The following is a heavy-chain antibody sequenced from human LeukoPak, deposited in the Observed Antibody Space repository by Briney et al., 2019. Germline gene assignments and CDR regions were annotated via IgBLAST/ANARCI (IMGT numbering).Heavy chain of an antibody. V-gene: IGHV3-15*01. Sequence: GGSLRLSCAASGFTFSNAWMSWVRQAPGKGLEWVGRIKSKTDGGTTDYAAPVKGRFTISRDDSKNTLYLQMDSLKTEDTAVYYCTTDLSGLWFGELWGQGTLVTVSS. CDR3: TTDLSGLWFGEL. J-gene: IGHJ4*02. CDR1: GFTFSNAW. D-gene: IGHD3-10*01. CDR2: IKSKTDGGTT.